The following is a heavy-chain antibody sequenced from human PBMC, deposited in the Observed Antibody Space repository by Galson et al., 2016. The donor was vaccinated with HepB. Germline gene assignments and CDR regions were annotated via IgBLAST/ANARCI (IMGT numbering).Heavy chain of an antibody. CDR3: AGGGGITRVRGVMPGWFDP. CDR2: IIPLFGAT. Sequence: SVKVSCKASGGTFSNFAISWLRQAPGQGLEWMGGIIPLFGATNYAQKFQGRVPITADKSTTTVYMALSSLRSEDTAVYYCAGGGGITRVRGVMPGWFDPGGQGTLVTVSS. J-gene: IGHJ5*02. V-gene: IGHV1-69*06. CDR1: GGTFSNFA. D-gene: IGHD3-10*01.